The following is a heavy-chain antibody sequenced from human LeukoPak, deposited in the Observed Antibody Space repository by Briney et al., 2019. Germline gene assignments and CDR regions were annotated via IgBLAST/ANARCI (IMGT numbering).Heavy chain of an antibody. J-gene: IGHJ5*02. V-gene: IGHV3-30*03. CDR1: GFTFSSYG. CDR3: ARDPSYDSADWFDP. D-gene: IGHD5-12*01. Sequence: GGSLRLSCAASGFTFSSYGMHWVRQAPGKGLEWVAVISYDGSNKYYADSVKGRFTISRDNAKNSLYLQMNSLRAEDTAVYYCARDPSYDSADWFDPWGQGTLVTVSS. CDR2: ISYDGSNK.